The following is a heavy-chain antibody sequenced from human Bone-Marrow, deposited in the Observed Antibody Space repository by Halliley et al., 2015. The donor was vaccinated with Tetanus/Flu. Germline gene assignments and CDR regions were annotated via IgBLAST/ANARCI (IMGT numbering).Heavy chain of an antibody. CDR2: IYHTGRS. J-gene: IGHJ4*02. V-gene: IGHV4-59*12. CDR1: GVSISSYF. Sequence: GLVKPSETLSLTCTVSGVSISSYFWSWIRQPPGKGLEWIAFIYHTGRSNYNPSLMSRVSISIDASRNQFSLRLNSVTAADTAVYYCAGSRSLVRGVLPLPDYWGQGALVTVSS. CDR3: AGSRSLVRGVLPLPDY. D-gene: IGHD3-10*01.